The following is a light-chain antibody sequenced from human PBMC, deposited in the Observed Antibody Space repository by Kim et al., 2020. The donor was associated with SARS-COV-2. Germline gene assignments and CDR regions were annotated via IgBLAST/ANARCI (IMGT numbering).Light chain of an antibody. CDR1: SNDVGGNNY. J-gene: IGLJ2*01. V-gene: IGLV2-14*03. CDR2: DFT. CDR3: SSYTSSTTLPLI. Sequence: SVTLPCTGTSNDVGGNNYVSWYQQHPGTAPRLIIFDFTNRPSGVSDRFSGSKSGNTASLTISGLQADDEADYYCSSYTSSTTLPLIFGGGTQLTVL.